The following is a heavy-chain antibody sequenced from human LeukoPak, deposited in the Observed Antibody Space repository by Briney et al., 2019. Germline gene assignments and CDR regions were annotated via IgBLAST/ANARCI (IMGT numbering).Heavy chain of an antibody. CDR2: IYHSGST. CDR3: ARGGARTVTLRC. Sequence: SETLSLTCAVYGGSFSGYYWSWIRQPPGKGLEWIGEIYHSGSTNYNPSLKSRVTISVDTSKIQFSLNLNSVTAADTAVYYCARGGARTVTLRCWGQGTLVTVSS. D-gene: IGHD4-17*01. V-gene: IGHV4-34*01. J-gene: IGHJ4*02. CDR1: GGSFSGYY.